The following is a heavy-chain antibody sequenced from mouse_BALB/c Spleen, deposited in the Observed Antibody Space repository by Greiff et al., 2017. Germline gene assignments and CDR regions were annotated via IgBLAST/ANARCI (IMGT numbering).Heavy chain of an antibody. J-gene: IGHJ4*01. Sequence: EVKLQESGPRLVKPSQTLSLTCSVTGDSITSGYWNWIRKFPGNKLEYMGYISYSGSTYYNPSLKSRISITRDTSKNQYYLQLNSVTTEDTATYYCARTAYYGNYGAMDYWGQGTSVTVSS. CDR3: ARTAYYGNYGAMDY. D-gene: IGHD2-10*01. V-gene: IGHV3-8*02. CDR1: GDSITSGY. CDR2: ISYSGST.